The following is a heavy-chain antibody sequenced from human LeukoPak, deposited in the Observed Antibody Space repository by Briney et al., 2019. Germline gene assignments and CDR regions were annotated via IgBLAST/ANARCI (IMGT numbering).Heavy chain of an antibody. CDR2: ISSSGSTI. CDR3: ATTTYCSSTSCYTGI. D-gene: IGHD2-2*02. Sequence: GRSLRLSCAASGFTFSSYAMHWVRQAPGKGLEWVSYISSSGSTIYYADSVKGRFTISRDNAKNSLYLQMNSLRAEDTAVYYCATTTYCSSTSCYTGIWGQGTMVTVSS. V-gene: IGHV3-48*04. J-gene: IGHJ3*02. CDR1: GFTFSSYA.